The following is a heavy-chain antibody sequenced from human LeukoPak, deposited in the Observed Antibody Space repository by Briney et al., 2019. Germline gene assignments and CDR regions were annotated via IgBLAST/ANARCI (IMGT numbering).Heavy chain of an antibody. V-gene: IGHV3-48*02. CDR1: GFTFSSYS. CDR3: ARDAEYYYDSSGYPREAFDI. Sequence: QSGGSLRLSCAASGFTFSSYSMNWVRQAPGKGLEWVSYISSSSTIYYADSVKGRFTISRDNAKNSLYLQMNSLRDEDTAVYYCARDAEYYYDSSGYPREAFDIWGQGTMVTVSS. J-gene: IGHJ3*02. CDR2: ISSSSTI. D-gene: IGHD3-22*01.